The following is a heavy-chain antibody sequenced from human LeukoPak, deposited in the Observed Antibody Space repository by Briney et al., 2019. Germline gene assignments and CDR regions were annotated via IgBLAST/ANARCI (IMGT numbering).Heavy chain of an antibody. CDR1: GDSISGSNYH. CDR2: VHHTGRA. Sequence: PSETLSLTCTVSGDSISGSNYHWGWIRQPPGKGLEWLGTVHHTGRAFYNPSLRGRTTVSVDTSKNQFSLKLTSVTAADTAVYYWAREPDAWGQGTLVTVSS. V-gene: IGHV4-39*07. J-gene: IGHJ5*02. CDR3: AREPDA.